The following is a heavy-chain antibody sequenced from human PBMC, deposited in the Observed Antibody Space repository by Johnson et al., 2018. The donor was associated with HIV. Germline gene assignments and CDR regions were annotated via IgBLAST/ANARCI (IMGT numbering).Heavy chain of an antibody. D-gene: IGHD3-22*01. Sequence: VQLVESGGGLVQPGGSLRLSCAASGFTFSSYDMHWVRHATGKGLEWVSAIGTAGDTYYPGSVKGRFTISRENAKNSLYLQMNSLRAGDTAVYYCARSDYDSSGYYGSTHAFDIWGQGTMVTVAS. CDR2: IGTAGDT. J-gene: IGHJ3*02. CDR1: GFTFSSYD. CDR3: ARSDYDSSGYYGSTHAFDI. V-gene: IGHV3-13*01.